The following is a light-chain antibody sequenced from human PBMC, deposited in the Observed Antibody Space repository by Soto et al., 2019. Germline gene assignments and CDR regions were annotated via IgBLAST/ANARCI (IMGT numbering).Light chain of an antibody. J-gene: IGKJ1*01. CDR3: QEYDRYWT. V-gene: IGKV1-5*03. CDR1: QSISSW. Sequence: DIQMTQSPSSLSASVGDRVTITCRASQSISSWLAWYQQKPGKAPKRLIYQASSFESGVPSRFSGSGSGTEFTITSSILHPDDFANYYCQEYDRYWTFGQGTKVEIK. CDR2: QAS.